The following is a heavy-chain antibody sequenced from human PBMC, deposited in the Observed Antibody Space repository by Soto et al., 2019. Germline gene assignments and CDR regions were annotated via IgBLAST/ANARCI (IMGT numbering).Heavy chain of an antibody. D-gene: IGHD6-19*01. Sequence: GASVKVSCKASGYTFTSYAMHWVRQAPGQGLEWMGWINAGNGNTKYSQKFQGRVTITRDTSASTAYMELSSLRSEDTAVYYCTRAPRGIIVAPDYWGQGTLVTVS. CDR3: TRAPRGIIVAPDY. J-gene: IGHJ4*02. CDR2: INAGNGNT. V-gene: IGHV1-3*01. CDR1: GYTFTSYA.